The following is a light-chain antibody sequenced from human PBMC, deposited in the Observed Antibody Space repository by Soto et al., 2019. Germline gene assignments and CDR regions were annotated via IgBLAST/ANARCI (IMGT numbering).Light chain of an antibody. CDR3: QQYGSSLYT. V-gene: IGKV1-9*01. CDR1: QGVTNY. CDR2: GAS. J-gene: IGKJ2*01. Sequence: DLQLTQSPSFLSASVGDSVTLTCRASQGVTNYVAWYQQKPGKAPNLLIYGASTLQSGVPSRFSGSGSGTEFTLTISSLQPEDFAVYYCQQYGSSLYTFGQGTKVEIK.